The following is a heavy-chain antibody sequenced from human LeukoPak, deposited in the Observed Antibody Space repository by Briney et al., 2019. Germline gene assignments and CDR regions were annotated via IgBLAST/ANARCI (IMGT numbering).Heavy chain of an antibody. V-gene: IGHV4-4*02. J-gene: IGHJ5*02. CDR1: GGSISSSNW. D-gene: IGHD3-9*01. CDR2: IYYSGST. CDR3: ARHPARGDILTGYYQSWFDP. Sequence: SGTLSLTCAVSGGSISSSNWWSWVRQPPGKGLEWIGSIYYSGSTYYNPSLKSRVTISVDTSKNQFSLKLSSVTAADTAVYYCARHPARGDILTGYYQSWFDPWGQGTLVTVSS.